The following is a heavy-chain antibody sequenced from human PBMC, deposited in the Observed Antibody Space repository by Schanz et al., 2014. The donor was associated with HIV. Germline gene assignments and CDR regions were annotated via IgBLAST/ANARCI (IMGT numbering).Heavy chain of an antibody. CDR3: VKPEEGAFDV. CDR1: GFSFSDYG. J-gene: IGHJ3*01. V-gene: IGHV3-30*18. Sequence: QVQLVESGGGVVRPGRSLRLSCAASGFSFSDYGIHWVRQAPGKGLEWVAVISADGNNEFYSDSVRGRFTISRDNSKNTLFLLMNSLTIEDTRRYYCVKPEEGAFDVWGLGTMVSVSS. CDR2: ISADGNNE.